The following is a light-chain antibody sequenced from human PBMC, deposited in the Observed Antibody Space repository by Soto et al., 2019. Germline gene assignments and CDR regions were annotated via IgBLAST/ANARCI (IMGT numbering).Light chain of an antibody. V-gene: IGLV2-8*01. Sequence: QSALTQPPSASGSPGQSVTISCTGTSSDIGTYDYVSWYQHLPDKAPKLIIYEVSKRPSGVPDRFSGSKSGNTASLTVSGRQAEDEGDYYCCSYGGGNNFYVFGTGTKVTVL. CDR2: EVS. CDR1: SSDIGTYDY. CDR3: CSYGGGNNFYV. J-gene: IGLJ1*01.